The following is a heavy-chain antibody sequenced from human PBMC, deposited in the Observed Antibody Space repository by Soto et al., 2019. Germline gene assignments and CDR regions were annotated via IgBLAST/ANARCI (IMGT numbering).Heavy chain of an antibody. Sequence: EMQLVESGGGLVQPGRSLRLSCAASGFTFDDYAMHWVRQPPGKGLEWVAGISWNSGIIQYADSVKGRFTISRDSAKNSVFLHMNSLKPEETALYYWTNDSEWGGSHLNHAFDVWGQGTMVSVSS. J-gene: IGHJ3*01. CDR2: ISWNSGII. D-gene: IGHD1-26*01. V-gene: IGHV3-9*01. CDR3: TNDSEWGGSHLNHAFDV. CDR1: GFTFDDYA.